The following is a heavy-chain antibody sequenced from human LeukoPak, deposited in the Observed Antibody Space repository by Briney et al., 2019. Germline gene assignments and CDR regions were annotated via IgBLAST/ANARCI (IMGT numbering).Heavy chain of an antibody. J-gene: IGHJ4*02. CDR1: GFTFSSYW. CDR2: IKQDGSEK. V-gene: IGHV3-7*01. D-gene: IGHD1-26*01. CDR3: ARSIVGAPGYFDY. Sequence: GGSLRLSCAASGFTFSSYWMSWVRQAPGKGLEWVANIKQDGSEKYYVDSVKGRFTISRDNAKNSLYLQMDSLRAEDTAVYYCARSIVGAPGYFDYWGQGTLVTVSS.